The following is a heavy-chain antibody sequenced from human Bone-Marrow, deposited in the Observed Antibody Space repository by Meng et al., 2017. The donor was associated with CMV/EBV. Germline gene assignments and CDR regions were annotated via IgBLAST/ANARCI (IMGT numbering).Heavy chain of an antibody. CDR1: GFTFSNYW. CDR3: ARGFDFWSGSYAAANGFDP. D-gene: IGHD3-3*01. Sequence: GESLKISCAGSGFTFSNYWMAWVRQAPGKGLEWVASIKHDGSEKYYVDSVKGRFAISRDYAKNSLYLQMDSLRDEDTAVYHCARGFDFWSGSYAAANGFDPWGQGTLVTVSS. V-gene: IGHV3-7*01. CDR2: IKHDGSEK. J-gene: IGHJ5*02.